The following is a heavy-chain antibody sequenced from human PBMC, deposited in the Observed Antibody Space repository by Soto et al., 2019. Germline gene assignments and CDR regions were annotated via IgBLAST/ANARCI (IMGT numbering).Heavy chain of an antibody. V-gene: IGHV3-23*01. Sequence: GSLRLSCAASGFTFSSYAMSWVRQAPGKGLEWVSAISGSGGSTYYADSVKGRFTISRDNSKNTLYLQMNSLRAEDTAVYYCAKPGLLRYFDWPNDYFDYWGQGTLVTVSS. CDR3: AKPGLLRYFDWPNDYFDY. J-gene: IGHJ4*02. CDR2: ISGSGGST. D-gene: IGHD3-9*01. CDR1: GFTFSSYA.